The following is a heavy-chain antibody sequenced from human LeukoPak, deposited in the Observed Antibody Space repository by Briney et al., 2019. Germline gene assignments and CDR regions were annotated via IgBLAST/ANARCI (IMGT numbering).Heavy chain of an antibody. J-gene: IGHJ4*02. CDR2: INPSGGST. CDR1: GYTFTSYY. CDR3: AREPIDYGDPDY. D-gene: IGHD4-17*01. Sequence: ASVKVSCKASGYTFTSYYMHWVRQAPGQGLEWMGIINPSGGSTGYTQKFQGRVTMTRDMSTSTVYMELSSLRSEDTAVYYCAREPIDYGDPDYWGQGTLVTVSS. V-gene: IGHV1-46*01.